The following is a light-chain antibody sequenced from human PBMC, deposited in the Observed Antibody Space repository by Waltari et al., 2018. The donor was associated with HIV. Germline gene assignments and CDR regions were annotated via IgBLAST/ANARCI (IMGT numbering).Light chain of an antibody. CDR2: ECI. CDR1: PSIPGGSHY. J-gene: IGLJ2*01. CDR3: SSYAGSNNLGVI. Sequence: QSALTHHPFAPGSPAQSVPISCTGTPSIPGGSHYVPPSQHHPGKAPNLIIYECIKRPSWVPDRFSGSKSGSTASLTVSGLQAEDEADYYCSSYAGSNNLGVIFGGGTKLTVL. V-gene: IGLV2-8*01.